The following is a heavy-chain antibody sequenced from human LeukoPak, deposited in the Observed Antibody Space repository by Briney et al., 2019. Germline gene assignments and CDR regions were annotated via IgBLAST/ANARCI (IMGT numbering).Heavy chain of an antibody. CDR2: ITGSGGRT. CDR1: GFTFSSYA. Sequence: GGSLRLSCAASGFTFSSYAMNWVRQAPGKGLEWVSAITGSGGRTYYADSVKGRFTISRDNSKNTLYLQMNSLRAEDTAVYYCAKDADYYGSGRFDYWGQGTLVTVSS. CDR3: AKDADYYGSGRFDY. J-gene: IGHJ4*02. V-gene: IGHV3-23*01. D-gene: IGHD3-10*01.